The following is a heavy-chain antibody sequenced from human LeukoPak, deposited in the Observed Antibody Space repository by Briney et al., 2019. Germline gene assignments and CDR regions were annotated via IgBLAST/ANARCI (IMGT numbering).Heavy chain of an antibody. CDR2: IYTSGST. J-gene: IGHJ5*02. D-gene: IGHD2-2*01. Sequence: PSETLSLTCTVSGGSISSYYWSWIRQPPGKGLEWIGYIYTSGSTNYNPSLKSRVTISVDTSKIQFSLKPSSVTAADTAVYYCARLDPYCSSTSCWFDPWGQGTLVTVSS. V-gene: IGHV4-4*09. CDR1: GGSISSYY. CDR3: ARLDPYCSSTSCWFDP.